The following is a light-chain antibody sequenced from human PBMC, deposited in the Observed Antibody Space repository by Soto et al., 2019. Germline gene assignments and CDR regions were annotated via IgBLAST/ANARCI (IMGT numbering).Light chain of an antibody. Sequence: EIVLTQSRGTLSLSSTETATLSCRAGQSVSNNYLAWYLQKPGQAPRLLIYGASNRATGIPDRFSGSGSGTDFTLTISRLEPEDFAVYYCKQYGSSGTFGQGTKVDI. CDR3: KQYGSSGT. J-gene: IGKJ1*01. CDR1: QSVSNNY. CDR2: GAS. V-gene: IGKV3-20*01.